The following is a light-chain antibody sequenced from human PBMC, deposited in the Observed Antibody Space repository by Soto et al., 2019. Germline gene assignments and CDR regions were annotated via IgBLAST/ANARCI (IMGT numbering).Light chain of an antibody. J-gene: IGKJ2*01. CDR3: QQYNNWPHT. V-gene: IGKV3-15*01. CDR1: QTIYSN. Sequence: IVMTQSPATLSVSPGERATLSCRAGQTIYSNVAWYQQRPGQAPRLLIYRASTRATGVPVRFSGSGSGTEFTLTINSLQSEDFAVYYCQQYNNWPHTFGQGTKGDIK. CDR2: RAS.